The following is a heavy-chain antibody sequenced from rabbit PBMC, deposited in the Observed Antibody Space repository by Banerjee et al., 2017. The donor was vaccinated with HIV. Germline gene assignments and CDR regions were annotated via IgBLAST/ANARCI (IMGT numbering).Heavy chain of an antibody. D-gene: IGHD8-1*01. J-gene: IGHJ4*01. CDR3: ARYVDSYYYLNL. CDR2: IVSGSGSI. Sequence: SLEESGGDLVKPGTSLTLTCTASGFTISGAYDMCWVRQAPGKGLEWIGCIVSGSGSIDYASWAKGRFTISKTSSTTVTLQMTSLTAADTATYFCARYVDSYYYLNLWGPGTLVTVS. CDR1: GFTISGAYD. V-gene: IGHV1S40*01.